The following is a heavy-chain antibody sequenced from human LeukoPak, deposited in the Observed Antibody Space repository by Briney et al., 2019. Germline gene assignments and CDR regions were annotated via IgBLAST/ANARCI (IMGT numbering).Heavy chain of an antibody. Sequence: SETLSLTCTVSGGSISSYYWSWIRQPPGKGLEWIGFIYYSGSTNYNPSLKSRVTMSVDTSKNQFSLKLRSVTVADTAIYYCARDVEYSSTTLHYFAYWGQGMLVTVSS. J-gene: IGHJ4*02. D-gene: IGHD6-6*01. V-gene: IGHV4-59*12. CDR2: IYYSGST. CDR3: ARDVEYSSTTLHYFAY. CDR1: GGSISSYY.